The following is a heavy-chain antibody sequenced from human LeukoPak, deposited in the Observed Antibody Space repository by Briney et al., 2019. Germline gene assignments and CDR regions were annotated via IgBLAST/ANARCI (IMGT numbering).Heavy chain of an antibody. CDR3: AKVYNWNDDDPTSPNVDY. D-gene: IGHD1-20*01. J-gene: IGHJ4*02. Sequence: GGSLRLSCAASGFTFSSYGMHWVRQAPGKGLEWVAVISYDGSNKYYADSVKGRFTISRDNSKNTLYLQMNSLRAEDTAVYYCAKVYNWNDDDPTSPNVDYWGQGTLVTVSS. CDR2: ISYDGSNK. V-gene: IGHV3-30*18. CDR1: GFTFSSYG.